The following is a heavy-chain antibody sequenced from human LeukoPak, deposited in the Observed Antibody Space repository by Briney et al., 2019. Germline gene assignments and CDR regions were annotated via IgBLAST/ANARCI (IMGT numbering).Heavy chain of an antibody. D-gene: IGHD3-10*02. V-gene: IGHV1-69*13. CDR1: GGTFSSYA. CDR2: IIPIFGTA. Sequence: ASVKVSCKAAGGTFSSYAISWARQAPGQGLEWMGGIIPIFGTAKYAQKFQGRVTITADELTRTAYMELSSLRAEDTAVYYCARLFDDRMGRLDYWGQGTLVTVSS. CDR3: ARLFDDRMGRLDY. J-gene: IGHJ4*02.